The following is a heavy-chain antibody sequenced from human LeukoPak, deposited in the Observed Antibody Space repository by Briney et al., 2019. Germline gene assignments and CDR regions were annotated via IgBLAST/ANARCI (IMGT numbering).Heavy chain of an antibody. D-gene: IGHD4-17*01. CDR2: IKSITDGGTA. CDR3: TTDPMTAVTNLGY. V-gene: IGHV3-15*05. Sequence: KPGGSLRLSCEASGFTFSDAWMSWVRQATGKGLEWVGRIKSITDGGTADYAAPVKGRFTISRDDSKNTPYLEMNSLKTEDTAFYYCTTDPMTAVTNLGYWGQGTLVTVSS. J-gene: IGHJ4*02. CDR1: GFTFSDAW.